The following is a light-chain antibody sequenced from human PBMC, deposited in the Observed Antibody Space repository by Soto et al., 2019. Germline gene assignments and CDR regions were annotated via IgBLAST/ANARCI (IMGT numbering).Light chain of an antibody. CDR1: HSLSSKS. J-gene: IGKJ1*01. Sequence: DIVLTQSPGTLSLSPGERATLSCTASHSLSSKSLVWYQQKSGQTPRVLIYDASSTATRIPDRFRGSGSGTDFTLTISRLELEDYAVYFSQQYDTSPTVGQGTKVEIK. V-gene: IGKV3-20*01. CDR3: QQYDTSPT. CDR2: DAS.